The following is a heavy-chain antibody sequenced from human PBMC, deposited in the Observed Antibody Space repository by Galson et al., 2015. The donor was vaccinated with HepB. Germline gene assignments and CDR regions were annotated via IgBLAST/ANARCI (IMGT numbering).Heavy chain of an antibody. CDR2: FDPEDGET. CDR3: ATDPNSSGYWSERWFDP. J-gene: IGHJ5*02. V-gene: IGHV1-24*01. Sequence: SVKVSCKVSGYTLTELSMHWVRQAPGKGLEWIGGFDPEDGETIYAQKFQGRVTMTEDTSTDTAYMELSSLRSEDTAVYYCATDPNSSGYWSERWFDPWGQGTLVTVSS. D-gene: IGHD3-22*01. CDR1: GYTLTELS.